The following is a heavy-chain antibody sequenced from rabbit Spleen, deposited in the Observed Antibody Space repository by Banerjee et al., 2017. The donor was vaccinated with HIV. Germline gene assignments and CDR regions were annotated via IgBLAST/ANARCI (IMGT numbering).Heavy chain of an antibody. V-gene: IGHV1S40*01. CDR3: ARDLVTVIGWNFSL. Sequence: QSLEESGGDLVKPEGSLTLTCTASGFSFSSSYYMCWVRQAPGKGLEYIACIYADSSGSTVYASWAKGRFTISKTSSTTVTLQMTSLTAADTATYFCARDLVTVIGWNFSLWGQGTLVTVS. J-gene: IGHJ4*01. CDR2: IYADSSGST. CDR1: GFSFSSSYY. D-gene: IGHD1-1*01.